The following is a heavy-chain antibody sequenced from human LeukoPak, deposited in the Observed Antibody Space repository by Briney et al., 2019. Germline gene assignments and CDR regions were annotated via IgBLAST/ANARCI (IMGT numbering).Heavy chain of an antibody. Sequence: PGGSLRLSCAASGFTVSSNYMSWVRQAPGKGLEWVSVIYGGGTTNYADSVKGRFTISRDNSKNTLYLQMNSLRADDTAVYYCASGIVATIQDYWGQGTLVTVSS. CDR1: GFTVSSNY. J-gene: IGHJ4*02. D-gene: IGHD5-12*01. CDR2: IYGGGTT. V-gene: IGHV3-66*01. CDR3: ASGIVATIQDY.